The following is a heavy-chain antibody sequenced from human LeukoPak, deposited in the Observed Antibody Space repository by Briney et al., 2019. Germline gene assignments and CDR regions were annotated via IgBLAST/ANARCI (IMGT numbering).Heavy chain of an antibody. J-gene: IGHJ6*02. D-gene: IGHD2-2*01. CDR1: GYTFTSYY. CDR2: INPSGGST. V-gene: IGHV1-46*01. Sequence: ASVKVSCKASGYTFTSYYMHRVRQAPGQGLEWMGIINPSGGSTSYAQKFQGRVTMTRDTSTSTVYMELSSLRSEDTAVYYCARDIVVPAAMIPYYYYGMDVWGQGTTVTVSS. CDR3: ARDIVVPAAMIPYYYYGMDV.